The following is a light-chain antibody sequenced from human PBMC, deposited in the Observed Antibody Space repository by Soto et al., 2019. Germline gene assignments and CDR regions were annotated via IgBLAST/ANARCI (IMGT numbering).Light chain of an antibody. CDR2: GAS. V-gene: IGKV3-20*01. CDR1: QSVSSSY. Sequence: EIVLTQSPGTLSLSPGERATRACRASQSVSSSYLAWYQQKPGQAPRLLIYGASSRATGIPDRFSGSGSGTDFTLTISRLEPEDFAVYYCQQYDSWFGQGTKVEIK. CDR3: QQYDSW. J-gene: IGKJ1*01.